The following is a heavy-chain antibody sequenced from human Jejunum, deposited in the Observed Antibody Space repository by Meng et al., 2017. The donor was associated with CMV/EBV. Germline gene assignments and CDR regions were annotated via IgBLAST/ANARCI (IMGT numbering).Heavy chain of an antibody. CDR3: VKDLFYSFDY. Sequence: QVSLVGSGGGVVQPGRFLSLSCAASGFTFISSAMHWVRQFPGKGLEWVSFIAHDRSTKTYTDSVKGRFTISRDDSKNTVYLEMNSLRVEDTAVYYCVKDLFYSFDYWGQGSLVTVSS. J-gene: IGHJ4*02. V-gene: IGHV3-30*02. CDR2: IAHDRSTK. CDR1: GFTFISSA. D-gene: IGHD4-11*01.